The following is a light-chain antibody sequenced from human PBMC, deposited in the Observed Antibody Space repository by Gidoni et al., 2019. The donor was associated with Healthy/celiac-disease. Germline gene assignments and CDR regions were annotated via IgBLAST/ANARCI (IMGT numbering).Light chain of an antibody. CDR2: GAS. CDR3: QQYGSSPLT. J-gene: IGKJ4*01. CDR1: QSVSSSY. Sequence: IVLTQSPGTLSLSPAERATLSCRASQSVSSSYLAWYQQKPGQAPRLRIYGASSRATGIPDRFSGSGSGTDFTLTISRLEPEDFAVYYCQQYGSSPLTFGGGTKVEIK. V-gene: IGKV3-20*01.